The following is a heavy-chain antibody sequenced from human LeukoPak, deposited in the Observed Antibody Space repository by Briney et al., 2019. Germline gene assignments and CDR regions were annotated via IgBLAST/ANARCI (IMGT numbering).Heavy chain of an antibody. CDR3: AKVRDASGWYHFDN. CDR1: GFTFSNYA. D-gene: IGHD6-19*01. V-gene: IGHV3-23*01. CDR2: ISYSGANT. J-gene: IGHJ4*02. Sequence: GGSLRLSCAASGFTFSNYAMNWVRQAPGKGLEWVSGISYSGANTHYADSVKGRFTVSRDNSRNTLHLEMNSLRAEDTAVYYCAKVRDASGWYHFDNWGQGTLVTVST.